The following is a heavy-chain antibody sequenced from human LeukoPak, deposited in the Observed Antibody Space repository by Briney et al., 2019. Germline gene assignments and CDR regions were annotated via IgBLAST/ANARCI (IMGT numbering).Heavy chain of an antibody. J-gene: IGHJ3*02. CDR3: ARQPSGTVAFDI. Sequence: SDTESLTCAVSGGSISNYYWCWIRQPPGKELEWIGYIYFSGGNTNYNPSFKSRVTISVDTSKNQFFLRLNSVTAADTAVYYCARQPSGTVAFDIWGQGTVVTVSS. D-gene: IGHD1-14*01. CDR1: GGSISNYY. V-gene: IGHV4-59*08. CDR2: IYFSGGNT.